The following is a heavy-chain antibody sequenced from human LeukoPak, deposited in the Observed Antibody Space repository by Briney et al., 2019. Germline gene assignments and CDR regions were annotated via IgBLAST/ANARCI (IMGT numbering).Heavy chain of an antibody. CDR3: ARAQTYYYDSSGYYYVGHWFDP. Sequence: GGSLRLSCAASGFTFSSYWMHWVRQAPGKGLVWVSRINSDRSSTSYADSVKGRFTISRDNAKNTLYLQMNSLRAEDTAVYYCARAQTYYYDSSGYYYVGHWFDPWGQGTLVTVSS. CDR1: GFTFSSYW. V-gene: IGHV3-74*01. CDR2: INSDRSST. J-gene: IGHJ5*02. D-gene: IGHD3-22*01.